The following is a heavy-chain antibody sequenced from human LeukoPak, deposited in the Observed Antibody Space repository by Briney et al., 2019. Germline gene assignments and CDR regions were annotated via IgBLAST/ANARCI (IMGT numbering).Heavy chain of an antibody. CDR1: GFTFSSYA. CDR3: AKVLWARYYFDS. Sequence: GGSLRLSCAASGFTFSSYAMSWVRQAPGKGLYWVSAISGSGGSTYYADSVKGRLPIYRDNSKNTLYLQMNSLRAEDTAVYYCAKVLWARYYFDSWGQGTLVTVSS. V-gene: IGHV3-23*01. J-gene: IGHJ4*02. D-gene: IGHD3-10*01. CDR2: ISGSGGST.